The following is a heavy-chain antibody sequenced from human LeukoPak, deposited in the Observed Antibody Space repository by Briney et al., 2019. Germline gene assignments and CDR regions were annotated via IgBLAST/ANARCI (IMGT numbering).Heavy chain of an antibody. J-gene: IGHJ4*02. CDR1: GFSFSHYW. Sequence: GGSLRLSCAASGFSFSHYWMHWVRHAPGKGLVWVSRIISDGSSTSYADSVKGRSTISRDNAKNTLYLQMNSLRAEDTAVYYCARDRGTYTFDSWGQGSLVTVSS. V-gene: IGHV3-74*01. CDR2: IISDGSST. D-gene: IGHD3-16*01. CDR3: ARDRGTYTFDS.